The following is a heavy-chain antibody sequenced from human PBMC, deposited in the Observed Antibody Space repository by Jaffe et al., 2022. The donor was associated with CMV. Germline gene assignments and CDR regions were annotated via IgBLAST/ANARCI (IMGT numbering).Heavy chain of an antibody. CDR1: GDFISSNSYY. CDR2: IYYSGGAS. CDR3: ARPSGDHYSSSFYGGEYIDY. V-gene: IGHV4-39*01. Sequence: QLHLQESGPELVKTSETLSLTCSVSGDFISSNSYYWGWVRQTPGKGLEWIGSIYYSGGASYYNLSLKSRVTISVDTAKNQFSLKLTSVTAADTAVYYCARPSGDHYSSSFYGGEYIDYWGQGILVTVSS. D-gene: IGHD4-4*01. J-gene: IGHJ4*02.